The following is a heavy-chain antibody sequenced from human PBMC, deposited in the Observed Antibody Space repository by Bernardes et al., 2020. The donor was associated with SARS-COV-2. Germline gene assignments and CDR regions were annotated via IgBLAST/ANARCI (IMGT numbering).Heavy chain of an antibody. J-gene: IGHJ4*02. D-gene: IGHD2-2*02. CDR3: ARDIHESQLD. CDR1: RYTFNTNY. CDR2: IWPTDGTT. V-gene: IGHV1-46*02. Sequence: ASVKVSCKASRYTFNTNYIHWVRQAPGQGLEWMGLIWPTDGTTNYTQKFQARVTMTRDTSTSTVYMELKSLRSDDTAVYYCARDIHESQLDWGQGTLVTVSS.